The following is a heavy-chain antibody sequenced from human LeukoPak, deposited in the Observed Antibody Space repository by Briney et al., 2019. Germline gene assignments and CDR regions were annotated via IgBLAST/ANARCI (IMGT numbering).Heavy chain of an antibody. Sequence: GASVKVSCKASGYTFTNYYLHWVRQAPGQGLEWMGIINPSGGTTTYAQKFQGRLTVTRDTSTSTVYMELSSLRPEDTAMYYCARGGLGIQASFDYWGQGTLVTVSP. CDR3: ARGGLGIQASFDY. J-gene: IGHJ4*02. CDR1: GYTFTNYY. D-gene: IGHD7-27*01. CDR2: INPSGGTT. V-gene: IGHV1-46*01.